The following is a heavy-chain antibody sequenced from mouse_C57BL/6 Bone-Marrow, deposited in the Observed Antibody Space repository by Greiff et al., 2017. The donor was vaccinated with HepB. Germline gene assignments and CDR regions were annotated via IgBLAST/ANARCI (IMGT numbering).Heavy chain of an antibody. V-gene: IGHV1-72*01. CDR1: GYTFTSYW. Sequence: QVQLKQPGAELVKPGASVKLSCKASGYTFTSYWMHWVKQRPGRGLEWIGRIDPNSGGTKYNEKFKSKATLTVDKPSSTAYMQLSSLTSEDSAVYDCARSRIYPYYFDYWGQGTTLTVSS. D-gene: IGHD2-1*01. J-gene: IGHJ2*01. CDR2: IDPNSGGT. CDR3: ARSRIYPYYFDY.